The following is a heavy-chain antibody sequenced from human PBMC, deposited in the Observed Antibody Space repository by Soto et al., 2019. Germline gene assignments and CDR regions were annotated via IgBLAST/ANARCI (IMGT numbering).Heavy chain of an antibody. V-gene: IGHV1-8*01. Sequence: ASVKVSCKASGYSFSTYNINWVRQATGRGLEWMGWMNPSSGNTGYAQKFQDRITLTRDTSITTAYLELSSLRSDDTAVYFCVRYGVAATNWGQGTQVTVSS. D-gene: IGHD2-8*01. CDR2: MNPSSGNT. J-gene: IGHJ4*02. CDR3: VRYGVAATN. CDR1: GYSFSTYN.